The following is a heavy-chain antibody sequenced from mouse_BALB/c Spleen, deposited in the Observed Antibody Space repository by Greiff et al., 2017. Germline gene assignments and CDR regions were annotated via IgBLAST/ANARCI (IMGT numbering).Heavy chain of an antibody. CDR3: ARWGGYDYFDY. J-gene: IGHJ2*01. CDR1: GYAFSSYW. CDR2: IYPGDGDT. Sequence: VQLVESGAELVRPGSSVKISCKASGYAFSSYWMNWVKQRPGQGLEWIGQIYPGDGDTNYNGKFKGKATLTADKSSSTAYMQLSSLTSEDSAVYFCARWGGYDYFDYWGQGTTLTVSS. V-gene: IGHV1-80*01. D-gene: IGHD2-2*01.